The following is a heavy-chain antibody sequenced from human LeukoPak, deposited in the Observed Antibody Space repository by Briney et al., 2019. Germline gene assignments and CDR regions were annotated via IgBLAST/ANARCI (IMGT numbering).Heavy chain of an antibody. Sequence: GGSLRLSCAASGFTVSNNYMSWVRQAPGKGLEWVANIKQDGSEKYYVDSVKGRFTISRDNAKNSLYLQMNSLRAEDTAVCYCARGLSGYASSLGYWGQGTLVTVSA. CDR2: IKQDGSEK. CDR3: ARGLSGYASSLGY. J-gene: IGHJ4*02. V-gene: IGHV3-7*01. CDR1: GFTVSNNY. D-gene: IGHD6-6*01.